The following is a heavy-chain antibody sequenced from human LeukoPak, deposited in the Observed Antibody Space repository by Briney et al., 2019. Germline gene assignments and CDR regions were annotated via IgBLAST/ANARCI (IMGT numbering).Heavy chain of an antibody. D-gene: IGHD6-13*01. CDR3: ARDQAAAADIFDY. V-gene: IGHV3-7*01. CDR2: IKQDGSEK. CDR1: GFTFSSYW. J-gene: IGHJ4*02. Sequence: GGSLRLSCAASGFTFSSYWMSWVRQAPGKGLEWVANIKQDGSEKYYVDSVKGRFTISRDNAKNSLYLQMNSLGAEDTAVYYCARDQAAAADIFDYWGQGTLVTVYS.